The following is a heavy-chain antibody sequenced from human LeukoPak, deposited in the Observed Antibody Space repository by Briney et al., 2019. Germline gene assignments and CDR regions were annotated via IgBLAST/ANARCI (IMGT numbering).Heavy chain of an antibody. Sequence: GGSLRLSCAASGFTFDDYTMHWVRQAPGKGLEWVSLITWDGGSTYYADSVKGRFTISRDNSKNSLHLQMNSLRTEDTALYYCAKGKNTGSYLSHVDYWGQGTLVTVSS. CDR2: ITWDGGST. V-gene: IGHV3-43*01. CDR1: GFTFDDYT. J-gene: IGHJ4*02. CDR3: AKGKNTGSYLSHVDY. D-gene: IGHD3-10*01.